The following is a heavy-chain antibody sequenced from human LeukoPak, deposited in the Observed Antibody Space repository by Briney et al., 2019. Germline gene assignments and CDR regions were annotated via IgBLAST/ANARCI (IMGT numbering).Heavy chain of an antibody. J-gene: IGHJ4*02. CDR2: IIPIFGTA. D-gene: IGHD6-19*01. V-gene: IGHV1-69*05. CDR1: GGTFSSYA. CDR3: ARVGRVSGWLTGFDY. Sequence: VASVKVSCKASGGTFSSYAISWVRQAPGQGLEWMGRIIPIFGTANYAQKFQGRVTITTDESTSTAYMELSSLRSEDTTVYYCARVGRVSGWLTGFDYWGQGTLVTVSS.